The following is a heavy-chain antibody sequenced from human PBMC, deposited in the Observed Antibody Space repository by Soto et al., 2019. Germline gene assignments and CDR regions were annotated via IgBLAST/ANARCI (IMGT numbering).Heavy chain of an antibody. Sequence: GGSLRLSCAASGFTFSSYSMNWVRQAPGKGLEWVSSISSSSSYIYYADSVKGRFTISRDNAKNSPYLQMNSLRAEDTAVYYCARDDRLYYGMDVWGQGTTVTVSS. V-gene: IGHV3-21*01. CDR2: ISSSSSYI. CDR1: GFTFSSYS. CDR3: ARDDRLYYGMDV. J-gene: IGHJ6*02.